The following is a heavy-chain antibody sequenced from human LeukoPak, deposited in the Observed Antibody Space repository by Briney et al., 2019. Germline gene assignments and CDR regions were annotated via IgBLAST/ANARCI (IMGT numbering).Heavy chain of an antibody. CDR1: GFTFSSYA. CDR3: ARGAGTSYFDY. Sequence: PGGSLRLSCAASGFTFSSYAMSWVRQAPGRGLEWVSGISESGGNTYYADSVKGRFTISRDNAKNSLYLQMNSLRAEDTAVYYCARGAGTSYFDYWGQGTLVTVSS. V-gene: IGHV3-23*01. D-gene: IGHD1-1*01. J-gene: IGHJ4*02. CDR2: ISESGGNT.